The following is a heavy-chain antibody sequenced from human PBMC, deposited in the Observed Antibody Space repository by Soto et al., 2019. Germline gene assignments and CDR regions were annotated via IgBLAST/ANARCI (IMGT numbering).Heavy chain of an antibody. Sequence: SQTLSLTSAIFRDSVSRDSADWNWIRQSPSRGLEWLGRTYYRSKWYNDYAVSVKSRITINPNTSKNQFPLHLNSVTPEDTAVYYCAGVGWCRGMGVWGQGTTVTVSS. CDR3: AGVGWCRGMGV. CDR1: RDSVSRDSAD. J-gene: IGHJ6*02. CDR2: TYYRSKWYN. V-gene: IGHV6-1*01. D-gene: IGHD2-8*01.